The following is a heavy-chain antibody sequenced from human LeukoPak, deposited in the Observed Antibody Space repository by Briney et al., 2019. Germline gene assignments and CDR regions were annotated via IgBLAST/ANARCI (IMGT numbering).Heavy chain of an antibody. Sequence: QPGGSLRLSCAASGFTFSSYAMSWVRQAPGKGLEWVSAISGSGGSTYYADSVKGRFTISRDNSKNTLYLQMNSLRAEDTAVYYCAKFLPTHIVVANYYFDYWGQGTLVPVSS. J-gene: IGHJ4*02. CDR3: AKFLPTHIVVANYYFDY. D-gene: IGHD2-21*01. CDR2: ISGSGGST. V-gene: IGHV3-23*01. CDR1: GFTFSSYA.